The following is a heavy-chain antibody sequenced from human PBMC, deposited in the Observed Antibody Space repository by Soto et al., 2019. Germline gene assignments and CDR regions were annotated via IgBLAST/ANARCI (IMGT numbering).Heavy chain of an antibody. CDR3: ASPTPPAYYYYGMDV. V-gene: IGHV5-51*01. Sequence: GESLKISCKVPGYTLTCYWIGWVRQMPGKGLEWMGMVYPGDSDTRYSPSFQGQVTISADKSISTAYLEWSSLKASDTAMYYCASPTPPAYYYYGMDVCGQGTTVTVSS. CDR2: VYPGDSDT. J-gene: IGHJ6*02. D-gene: IGHD2-15*01. CDR1: GYTLTCYW.